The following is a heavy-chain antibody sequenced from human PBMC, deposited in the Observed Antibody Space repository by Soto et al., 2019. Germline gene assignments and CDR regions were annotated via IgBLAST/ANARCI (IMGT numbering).Heavy chain of an antibody. CDR3: ARGDVDTAMAGFDY. CDR1: GGSFSGYY. CDR2: IKHSGST. J-gene: IGHJ4*02. Sequence: SETLSLTCAVYGGSFSGYYWSWIRQPPGKGLEWIGEIKHSGSTNYNPSLKSRVTISVDTSKNQFSLKLSSVTAADTAVYYCARGDVDTAMAGFDYWGQGTLVTVSS. D-gene: IGHD5-18*01. V-gene: IGHV4-34*01.